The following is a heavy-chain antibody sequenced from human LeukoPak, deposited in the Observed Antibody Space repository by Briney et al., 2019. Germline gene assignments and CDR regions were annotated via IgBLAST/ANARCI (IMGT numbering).Heavy chain of an antibody. Sequence: PSETLSRTCTVSGGSISSYYWSWIRQPPGKGLEWIGYIYYSGSTNYNPSLKSRVTISVDTSKNQFSLKLSSVTAADTAVYYCARQGLQGIAVLEYWGQGTLVTVSS. CDR2: IYYSGST. CDR1: GGSISSYY. J-gene: IGHJ4*02. CDR3: ARQGLQGIAVLEY. V-gene: IGHV4-59*08. D-gene: IGHD6-19*01.